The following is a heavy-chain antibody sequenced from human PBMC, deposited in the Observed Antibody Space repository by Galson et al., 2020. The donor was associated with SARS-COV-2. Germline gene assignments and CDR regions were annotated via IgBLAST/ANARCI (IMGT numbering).Heavy chain of an antibody. Sequence: GESLKISCAASGFTFSSYAMHWVRQAPGKGLEWVAVISYDGSNKYYADSVKGRFTISRDNSKNTLYLQMNSLRAEDTAVYYCARDRSGELLQDYWGQGTLVTVSS. CDR1: GFTFSSYA. J-gene: IGHJ4*02. CDR3: ARDRSGELLQDY. V-gene: IGHV3-30*04. D-gene: IGHD3-10*01. CDR2: ISYDGSNK.